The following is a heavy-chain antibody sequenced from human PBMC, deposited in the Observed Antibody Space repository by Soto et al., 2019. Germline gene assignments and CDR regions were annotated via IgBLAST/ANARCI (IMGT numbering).Heavy chain of an antibody. Sequence: EVQLVESGGCLVKPGGSLRLSCAASGFSISNAWMHWFRQAPGKGLEWVGRVKSKADGGTADYAAPVKGRFTISRDDSKNTQYLQMNSLKMEDTAVYYCNTYPDFWGGHTPLWGQGTLVTVSS. CDR2: VKSKADGGTA. V-gene: IGHV3-15*07. CDR1: GFSISNAW. D-gene: IGHD3-3*01. CDR3: NTYPDFWGGHTPL. J-gene: IGHJ4*02.